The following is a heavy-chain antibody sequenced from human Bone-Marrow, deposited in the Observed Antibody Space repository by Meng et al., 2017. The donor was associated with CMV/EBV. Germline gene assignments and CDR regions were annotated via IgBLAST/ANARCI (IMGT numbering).Heavy chain of an antibody. Sequence: GSLRLSCAVYGGSFSGYYWSWIRQPPGKGLEWIGEINHSGRTNYNPSLKSRVTISVDTSKNQFSLKLSSVTAADTAVYYCARTAARRIYYYYYGMDVWGQGTMVTVSS. D-gene: IGHD6-6*01. J-gene: IGHJ6*02. CDR2: INHSGRT. CDR1: GGSFSGYY. V-gene: IGHV4-34*01. CDR3: ARTAARRIYYYYYGMDV.